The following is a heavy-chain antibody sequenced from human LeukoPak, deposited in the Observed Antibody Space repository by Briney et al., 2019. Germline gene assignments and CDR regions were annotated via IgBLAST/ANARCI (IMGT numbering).Heavy chain of an antibody. Sequence: ASVTVSCKASGYTFTGYYMHWVRQAPGQGLEWMGWINPNSGGTNYAQKFQGRVTMTRDTSISTAYMELSRLRSDDTAVYYCARDPYSGSYLKHLGFDYWGQGTLVTVSS. CDR2: INPNSGGT. V-gene: IGHV1-2*02. CDR3: ARDPYSGSYLKHLGFDY. D-gene: IGHD1-26*01. J-gene: IGHJ4*02. CDR1: GYTFTGYY.